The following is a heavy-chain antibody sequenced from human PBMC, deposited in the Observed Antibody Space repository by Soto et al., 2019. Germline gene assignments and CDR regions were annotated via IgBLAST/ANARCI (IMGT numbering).Heavy chain of an antibody. D-gene: IGHD3-22*01. CDR1: GGSISSYY. Sequence: SETLSLTCTVSGGSISSYYWSWIRQPPGKGLEWIGYIYYSGSTNYNPSLKSRVTISLDTSKNQSSLKLSSVTAADTAVYYCARSHYYDSSGYPRLGFDIWGQGTMVTVSS. CDR3: ARSHYYDSSGYPRLGFDI. CDR2: IYYSGST. J-gene: IGHJ3*02. V-gene: IGHV4-59*01.